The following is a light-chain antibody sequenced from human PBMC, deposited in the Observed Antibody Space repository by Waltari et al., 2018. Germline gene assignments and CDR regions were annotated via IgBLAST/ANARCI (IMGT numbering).Light chain of an antibody. V-gene: IGLV2-23*01. J-gene: IGLJ3*02. Sequence: QSALTQPASVSGSPGQSIPIPCTGTSSDVGTYNLVSWYQHHPDKAPKLIIYEGNKRPSGVSNRFSGSKSGNTASLTISGLQAEDEADYYCCSFAAGSILVFGGGTKLTVL. CDR1: SSDVGTYNL. CDR3: CSFAAGSILV. CDR2: EGN.